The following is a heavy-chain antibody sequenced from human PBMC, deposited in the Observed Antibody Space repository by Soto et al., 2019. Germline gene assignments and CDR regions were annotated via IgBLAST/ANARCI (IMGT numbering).Heavy chain of an antibody. CDR1: GFTFRSFT. CDR2: ISSNSAYI. J-gene: IGHJ5*02. D-gene: IGHD6-13*01. CDR3: TRDASRDSSARGWFDP. V-gene: IGHV3-21*02. Sequence: EVQLVESGGGLVKPGGSLRLSCAASGFTFRSFTMIWVRQAPGKGLEWVSTISSNSAYIYYTDALRGRFTISRDNAKNSLHLQMNRLRAEDTAVYYCTRDASRDSSARGWFDPWGPGTLVTVSS.